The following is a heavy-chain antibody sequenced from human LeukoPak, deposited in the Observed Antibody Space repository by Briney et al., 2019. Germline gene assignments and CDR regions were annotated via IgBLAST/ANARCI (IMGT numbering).Heavy chain of an antibody. CDR2: IDGPGRIT. D-gene: IGHD5-18*01. V-gene: IGHV3-23*01. J-gene: IGHJ4*02. CDR1: GLTFRLYG. Sequence: GESLRLSCAASGLTFRLYGMSWVRQTPGKGLQWVSTIDGPGRITLYADSVKGRFTTSRDNSKNTMYLQMSSLRAEDTALYYCAKAQAGGFNYGPFDYWGQGSLVTVSS. CDR3: AKAQAGGFNYGPFDY.